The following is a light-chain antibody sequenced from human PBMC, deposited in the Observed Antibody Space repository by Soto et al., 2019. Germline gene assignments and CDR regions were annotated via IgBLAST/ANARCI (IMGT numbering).Light chain of an antibody. CDR1: QGISNY. CDR3: QKYNSAPPT. J-gene: IGKJ2*01. V-gene: IGKV1-27*01. Sequence: DIQMTQSPSSLSASVGDRVTITCRASQGISNYLAWYQQKPGKVPKLLIYAASTLQSVVPSRFSGSGSGTDITLTISSLQPEDDATDYCQKYNSAPPTFGQGTKLEIK. CDR2: AAS.